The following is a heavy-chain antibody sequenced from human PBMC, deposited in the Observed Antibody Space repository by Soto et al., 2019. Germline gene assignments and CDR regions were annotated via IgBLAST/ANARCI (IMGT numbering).Heavy chain of an antibody. J-gene: IGHJ4*02. CDR3: GRAPDYGDYATSFDY. Sequence: QVQLVQSGAEVKKPGASVKVSCKASGYTFASYGISWVRQAPGQGLEWMGWISGYNGNTNYAQKLQGRVTMTTDTSRSTPYRERRSLRLEDRAVFYWGRAPDYGDYATSFDYGGQEPLVPVSS. D-gene: IGHD4-17*01. CDR2: ISGYNGNT. V-gene: IGHV1-18*04. CDR1: GYTFASYG.